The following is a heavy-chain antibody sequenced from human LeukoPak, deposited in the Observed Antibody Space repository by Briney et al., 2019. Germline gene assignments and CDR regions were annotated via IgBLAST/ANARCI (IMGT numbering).Heavy chain of an antibody. CDR2: INPGGDNT. J-gene: IGHJ3*02. Sequence: ASVKVSCKASGYTFTKYYIHWVRQAPGQRPEWMGLINPGGDNTNYAQNYQGRVTMTSDTSTSTVYMELSSLRSEDTAIYYCARIRDGYNDAYDIWGQGTVVTAPS. CDR3: ARIRDGYNDAYDI. V-gene: IGHV1-46*01. CDR1: GYTFTKYY. D-gene: IGHD5-24*01.